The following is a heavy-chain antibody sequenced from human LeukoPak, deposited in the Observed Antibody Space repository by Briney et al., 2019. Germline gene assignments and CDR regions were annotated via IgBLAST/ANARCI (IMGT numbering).Heavy chain of an antibody. CDR1: GFTFCESW. V-gene: IGHV3-7*01. D-gene: IGHD1-1*01. CDR3: AKGHTNLDPA. J-gene: IGHJ4*02. CDR2: IKHDEREE. Sequence: GSLGLSFVGSGFTFCESWMTLVRPAPGEGVEWVASIKHDEREEYYADSVKGRFSMSRDNGKNSLYLQMNSLRGEDTGIYFCAKGHTNLDPAGDQGALVIVSS.